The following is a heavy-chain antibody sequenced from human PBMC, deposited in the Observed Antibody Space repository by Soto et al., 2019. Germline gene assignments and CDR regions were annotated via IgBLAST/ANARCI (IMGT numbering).Heavy chain of an antibody. D-gene: IGHD2-2*01. CDR1: GGTFSSYT. Sequence: QVQLVQSGAEVKKPGSSVKVSCKASGGTFSSYTISWVRQAPGQGLEWMGRIIPILGIANYAQKFQGRVTITADKSTSPAYMELSSLRSEDTAVYYCARDHWIVPAATPYYYYGMDVWGQGTTVTVSS. J-gene: IGHJ6*02. CDR3: ARDHWIVPAATPYYYYGMDV. V-gene: IGHV1-69*08. CDR2: IIPILGIA.